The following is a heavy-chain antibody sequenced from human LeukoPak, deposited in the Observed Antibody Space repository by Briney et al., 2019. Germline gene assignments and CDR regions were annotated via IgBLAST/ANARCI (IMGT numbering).Heavy chain of an antibody. V-gene: IGHV3-23*01. D-gene: IGHD6-19*01. J-gene: IGHJ3*02. CDR2: ISGSGGST. Sequence: GGSLRLSCVVSGFTFSSYNMHWVRQAPGKGLEWVSAISGSGGSTYYADSVKGRFTISRDNSKNTLYLQMNSLRAEDTAVYYRAKARVLTVAYDAFDIWGQGTMVTVSS. CDR1: GFTFSSYN. CDR3: AKARVLTVAYDAFDI.